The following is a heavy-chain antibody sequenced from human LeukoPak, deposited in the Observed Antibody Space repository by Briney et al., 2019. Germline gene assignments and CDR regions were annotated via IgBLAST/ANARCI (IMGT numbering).Heavy chain of an antibody. Sequence: ASVKVSCKASGYTFTGYYMHWVRQAPGQGLEWMGWINPNSGGTNYAQKFQGRVTMTRDTSISTAYMELSRLRSDDTAVYYCARGDTAMSPAGIYYYYMDVWGKGTTVTVSS. V-gene: IGHV1-2*02. CDR3: ARGDTAMSPAGIYYYYMDV. CDR1: GYTFTGYY. D-gene: IGHD5-18*01. J-gene: IGHJ6*03. CDR2: INPNSGGT.